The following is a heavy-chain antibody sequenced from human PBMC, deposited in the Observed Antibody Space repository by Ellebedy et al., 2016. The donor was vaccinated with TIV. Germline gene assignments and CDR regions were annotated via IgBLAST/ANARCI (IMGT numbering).Heavy chain of an antibody. V-gene: IGHV3-30*18. CDR3: AKEIGRGGSYLDAFDI. Sequence: PGGSLRLSCAASRLTFSSYGMHWVRQAPGKGLQWVAAISSDGSNNYYEDSVKGRFTISRDNSENMLYLQMKSLRAEDTAVYYCAKEIGRGGSYLDAFDIWGQGTMVIVSS. CDR1: RLTFSSYG. D-gene: IGHD1-26*01. J-gene: IGHJ3*02. CDR2: ISSDGSNN.